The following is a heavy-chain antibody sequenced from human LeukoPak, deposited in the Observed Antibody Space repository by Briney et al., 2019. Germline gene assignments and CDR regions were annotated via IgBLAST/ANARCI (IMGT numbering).Heavy chain of an antibody. CDR1: GFTFSDNW. Sequence: GSLRLSCAASGFTFSDNWMTWVRQAPGKGLEWIGEINHSGSTNYNPSLKSRVTISVDTSKNQFSLKLSSVTAADTAVYYCARGPLTMTRGFDPWGQGTLVTVSS. CDR2: INHSGST. J-gene: IGHJ5*02. CDR3: ARGPLTMTRGFDP. V-gene: IGHV4-34*01. D-gene: IGHD4-17*01.